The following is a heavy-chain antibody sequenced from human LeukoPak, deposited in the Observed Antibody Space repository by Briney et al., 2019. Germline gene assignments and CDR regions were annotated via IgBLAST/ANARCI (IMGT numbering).Heavy chain of an antibody. D-gene: IGHD3-16*01. CDR3: AKGSSGEYYG. V-gene: IGHV3-23*01. J-gene: IGHJ1*01. CDR2: VTGSGDIT. Sequence: GGSLRLSCVASGFTFSSDTMTWVRQAPGKALEWVSSVTGSGDITSYADSVKGRFTISRDNSKNTLYLQMNSLRAEDTATYYCAKGSSGEYYGWGQGTLVTVSS. CDR1: GFTFSSDT.